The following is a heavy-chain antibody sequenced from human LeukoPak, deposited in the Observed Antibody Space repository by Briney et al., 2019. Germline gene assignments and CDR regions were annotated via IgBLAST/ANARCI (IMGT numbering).Heavy chain of an antibody. Sequence: PGGSLRLSCAASGFTFSSYWMHWVRQAPGKGLVWVSRISSEGSSISYADSVKGRFTISRDNAKNTLYLQMNSLRAEDTAVYYCARGEGLLLWFGELSYYGMDVWGQGTTVTVSS. J-gene: IGHJ6*02. CDR1: GFTFSSYW. V-gene: IGHV3-74*01. D-gene: IGHD3-10*01. CDR3: ARGEGLLLWFGELSYYGMDV. CDR2: ISSEGSSI.